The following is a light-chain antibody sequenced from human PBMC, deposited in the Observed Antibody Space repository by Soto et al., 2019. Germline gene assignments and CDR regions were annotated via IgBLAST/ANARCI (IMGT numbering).Light chain of an antibody. Sequence: EIVMTQSPGTLSLSPGERATRSCRASQSVSSSYLAWYQQKPGQAPRLLIYGASTRATGIPARFSGSGSGAEFTLTISSLQSEDFAVYYCQQYNNWVGTFGQGTKVDIK. CDR3: QQYNNWVGT. V-gene: IGKV3-15*01. CDR1: QSVSSSY. J-gene: IGKJ1*01. CDR2: GAS.